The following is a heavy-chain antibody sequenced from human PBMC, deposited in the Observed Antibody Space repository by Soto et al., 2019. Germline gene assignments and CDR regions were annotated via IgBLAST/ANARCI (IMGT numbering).Heavy chain of an antibody. Sequence: EVQLVESGGGLVQPGRSLRLSCAASGFTFDDYAMHWVRQAPGKGLEWVSGISWNSGNIGYADSVKGRFTISRNNAQNSLYLQMNSLRTEDTALYYCAKDVSGYSGSADYWGQGTLVTVSS. CDR1: GFTFDDYA. D-gene: IGHD5-12*01. CDR3: AKDVSGYSGSADY. V-gene: IGHV3-9*01. J-gene: IGHJ4*02. CDR2: ISWNSGNI.